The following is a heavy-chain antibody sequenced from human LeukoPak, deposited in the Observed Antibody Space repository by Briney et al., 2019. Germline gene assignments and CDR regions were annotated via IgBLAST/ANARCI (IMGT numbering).Heavy chain of an antibody. CDR1: GYTFTTYY. V-gene: IGHV1-46*01. Sequence: ASLKVSCKASGYTFTTYYMHWVRQARGQGLEWMGILNTSGSSTSYAQKFQGRVTMTKDTSTSTTYMQLSSPRSADTAVSYCAGTNPSNYYGMDVWGQGTTVTVSS. CDR3: AGTNPSNYYGMDV. J-gene: IGHJ6*02. CDR2: LNTSGSST.